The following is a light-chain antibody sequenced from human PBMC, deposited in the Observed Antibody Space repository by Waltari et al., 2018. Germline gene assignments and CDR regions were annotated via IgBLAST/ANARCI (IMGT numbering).Light chain of an antibody. CDR2: VNSDGSH. Sequence: QLGLTQSTSASASLGASVKLTCTLSSGHTSNVIAGHQQQPGKGPRYLMKVNSDGSHTKGDEIPDRFSGSSSGAERYLTISSLQSEDEADYYCQTGGHGTWVFGGGTKLTVL. J-gene: IGLJ3*02. V-gene: IGLV4-69*01. CDR1: SGHTSNV. CDR3: QTGGHGTWV.